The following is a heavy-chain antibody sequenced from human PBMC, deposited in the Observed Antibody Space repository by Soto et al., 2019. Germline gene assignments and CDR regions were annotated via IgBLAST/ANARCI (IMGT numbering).Heavy chain of an antibody. D-gene: IGHD6-19*01. J-gene: IGHJ5*02. CDR1: GYTFTSYG. CDR3: ARDPPYSSGWYAWFDP. CDR2: ISAYNGNT. V-gene: IGHV1-18*01. Sequence: QVQLVQSGAEVKKPGASVKVSCKASGYTFTSYGISWVRQAPGQGLEWMGWISAYNGNTNYAQKLQGRVTMTTDTSTRTAYMERRSLRSDDTAVYYCARDPPYSSGWYAWFDPWGQGTLVTVSS.